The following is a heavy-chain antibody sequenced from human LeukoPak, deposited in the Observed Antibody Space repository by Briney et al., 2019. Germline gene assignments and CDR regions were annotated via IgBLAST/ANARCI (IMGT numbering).Heavy chain of an antibody. CDR3: ARDGDITDSCSFDP. CDR1: EYTFTGYY. CDR2: INPNSGDT. J-gene: IGHJ5*02. D-gene: IGHD1-20*01. Sequence: GASVKVSCKTSEYTFTGYYMHWVRQAPGQGLEWMGWINPNSGDTNYAQKFQGRVTMTRDASISTAYMELSRLRSDDTAVYYCARDGDITDSCSFDPWGQGTLVTVSS. V-gene: IGHV1-2*02.